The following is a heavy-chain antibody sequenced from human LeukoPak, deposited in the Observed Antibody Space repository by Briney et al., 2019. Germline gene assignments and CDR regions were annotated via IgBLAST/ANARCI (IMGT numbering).Heavy chain of an antibody. CDR3: ARDLRFSWGYENY. CDR1: GGSISSSSYY. CDR2: IYHSGST. D-gene: IGHD7-27*01. Sequence: SETLSLTCTVSGGSISSSSYYWGWIRQPPGKGLEWIGSIYHSGSTYYNPSLKSRVTISVDTSKNQFSLKLSSVTAADTAVYYCARDLRFSWGYENYWGQGTLVTVSS. J-gene: IGHJ4*02. V-gene: IGHV4-39*07.